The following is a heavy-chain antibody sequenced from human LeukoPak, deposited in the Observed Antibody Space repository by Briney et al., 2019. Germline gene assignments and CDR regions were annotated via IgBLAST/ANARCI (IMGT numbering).Heavy chain of an antibody. CDR1: GFTFSSYG. D-gene: IGHD6-19*01. CDR2: IRYDGSNK. V-gene: IGHV3-30*02. J-gene: IGHJ4*02. CDR3: AKLGNSSGWYVDY. Sequence: GGSLRLSCAASGFTFSSYGMHWVRQAPGKGLEGVAFIRYDGSNKYYADSVKGRFTISRDNSKNTLYLQMNSLRAEDTAVYYCAKLGNSSGWYVDYWGQGTLVTVSS.